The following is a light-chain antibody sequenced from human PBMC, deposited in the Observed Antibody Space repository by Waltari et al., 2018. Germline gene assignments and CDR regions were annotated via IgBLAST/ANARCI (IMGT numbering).Light chain of an antibody. CDR2: GAS. Sequence: EIVMTQSPATLSVSPGERATLSCRASQSVSYNLAWYQQKPGQAPRLLIYGASTRATGIPARFSGSGSGTEFTLSISGLQSEDFAVYYCQQYNDWPPLTFGRGTKVEIK. CDR3: QQYNDWPPLT. J-gene: IGKJ4*01. CDR1: QSVSYN. V-gene: IGKV3-15*01.